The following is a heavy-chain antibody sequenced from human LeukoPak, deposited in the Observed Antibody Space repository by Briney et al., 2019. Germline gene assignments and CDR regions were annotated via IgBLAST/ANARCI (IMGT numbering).Heavy chain of an antibody. J-gene: IGHJ6*03. CDR1: GYTFTSYG. D-gene: IGHD5/OR15-5a*01. Sequence: GASVKVSCKASGYTFTSYGISWVRQAPGQGLEWMGWISAYNGNTNYAQKLQGRVTMTTDTSTSTAYMELRSLRSDDTAVYYCARGAVLYYYYYYYMDVWGKGTTVTVSS. CDR3: ARGAVLYYYYYYYMDV. CDR2: ISAYNGNT. V-gene: IGHV1-18*01.